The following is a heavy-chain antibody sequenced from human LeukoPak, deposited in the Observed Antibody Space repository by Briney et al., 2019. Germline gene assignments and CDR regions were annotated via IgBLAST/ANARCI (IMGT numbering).Heavy chain of an antibody. Sequence: SVKVSCKASGYTFTSNGISWVGQAPGQGVEGMGWISAYNGNTNYAQKPQGRVTIATDTSTRTAYMELRSLRSDDTAVYYCARGDYGLDYWGEGTLVTVSS. J-gene: IGHJ4*02. CDR3: ARGDYGLDY. CDR2: ISAYNGNT. CDR1: GYTFTSNG. V-gene: IGHV1-18*01. D-gene: IGHD4-17*01.